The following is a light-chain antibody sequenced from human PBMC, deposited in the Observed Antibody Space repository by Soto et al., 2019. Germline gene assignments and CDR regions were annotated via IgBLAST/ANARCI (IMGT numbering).Light chain of an antibody. J-gene: IGKJ5*01. CDR1: QSVSSN. Sequence: EIVMTQSPATLSVSPRERVALSCRASQSVSSNLAWYQQKSGQAPRLLIYGASTRATGIPARFSGSGSGTEFTLTISSLQSEDFAIYYCQQYNKWAPVTFGQGTRLEIK. CDR3: QQYNKWAPVT. CDR2: GAS. V-gene: IGKV3-15*01.